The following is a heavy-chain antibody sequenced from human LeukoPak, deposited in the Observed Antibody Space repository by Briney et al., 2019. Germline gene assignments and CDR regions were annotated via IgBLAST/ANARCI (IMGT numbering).Heavy chain of an antibody. Sequence: SETLSLTCTVSGGSVSSGGDYWSWIRQPPGKGLEWIGYISSSGTNYNPSLKSRVTISVDTSKNQFSLKLRSATTADTALYYCAREGECSGGSCYSYGWFDPWGQGTLVTVSS. J-gene: IGHJ5*02. V-gene: IGHV4-61*08. CDR3: AREGECSGGSCYSYGWFDP. CDR1: GGSVSSGGDY. D-gene: IGHD2-15*01. CDR2: ISSSGT.